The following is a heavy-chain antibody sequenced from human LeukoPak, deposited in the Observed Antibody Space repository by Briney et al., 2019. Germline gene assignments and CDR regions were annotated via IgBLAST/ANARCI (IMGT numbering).Heavy chain of an antibody. D-gene: IGHD4-17*01. CDR1: GYTFTSYD. CDR3: ARGEHDYGDYVAANWFDP. V-gene: IGHV1-8*01. Sequence: ASVKVSCKASGYTFTSYDINWVRQATGQGLEWMGWMNPNSGNTGYAQKFQGRVTMTRNTSISTAYMELRSLRSEDTAVYYCARGEHDYGDYVAANWFDPWGQGTLVTVSS. J-gene: IGHJ5*02. CDR2: MNPNSGNT.